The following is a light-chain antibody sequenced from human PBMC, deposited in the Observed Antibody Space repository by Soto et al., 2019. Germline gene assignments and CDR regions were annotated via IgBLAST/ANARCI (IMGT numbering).Light chain of an antibody. Sequence: SYELTQPPSVSVAPGKTATITCGGNNIGSKGVHWYQQKPGQAPVLVIYFDRERPSGIPERFTGSNSGNTATLTISRVEAGDEADYYCQVWDSKGVFGGGTKVTVL. CDR3: QVWDSKGV. CDR2: FDR. CDR1: NIGSKG. V-gene: IGLV3-21*04. J-gene: IGLJ3*02.